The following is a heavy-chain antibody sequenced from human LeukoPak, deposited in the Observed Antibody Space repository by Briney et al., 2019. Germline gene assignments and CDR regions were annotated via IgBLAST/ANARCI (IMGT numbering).Heavy chain of an antibody. CDR2: IYYSGST. J-gene: IGHJ6*02. Sequence: SETLSLTCTVSGGSISSYYWSWIRQPPGKGLEWIGYIYYSGSTNYNPSLKSRVTISVDTSKNQFSLKLSSVTAADTAVYYCARDKRGGYSDWGQGTTVTVSS. CDR3: ARDKRGGYSD. D-gene: IGHD5-12*01. CDR1: GGSISSYY. V-gene: IGHV4-59*01.